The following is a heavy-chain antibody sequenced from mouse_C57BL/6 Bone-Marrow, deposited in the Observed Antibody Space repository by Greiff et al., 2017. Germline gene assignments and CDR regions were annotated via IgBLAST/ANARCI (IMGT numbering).Heavy chain of an antibody. CDR1: GYTFTSYW. J-gene: IGHJ2*01. Sequence: QVQLQQPGAELVRPGSSVKLSCKASGYTFTSYWLHWVKQRPIQGLEWIGNIDPSDSEPHYNQKFKDKATLTVDKSSRTAYMQLCSLTSEDSAVYYVARWNWDGTYWGQGTTLTVSA. D-gene: IGHD4-1*01. CDR2: IDPSDSEP. V-gene: IGHV1-52*01. CDR3: ARWNWDGTY.